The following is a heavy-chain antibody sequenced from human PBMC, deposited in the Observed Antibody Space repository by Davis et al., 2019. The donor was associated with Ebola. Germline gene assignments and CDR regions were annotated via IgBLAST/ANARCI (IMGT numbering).Heavy chain of an antibody. CDR3: ARGASSWGPIDY. V-gene: IGHV1-18*04. D-gene: IGHD3-16*01. J-gene: IGHJ4*02. CDR1: GYTFTGDY. Sequence: ASVKVSCKASGYTFTGDYMHWVRQAPGQGLEWMGWISAYNGNTNYAQKLQGSVTMTTCTSTSTAYMELRSLRSDDTAVYYCARGASSWGPIDYWGQGTLVTVSS. CDR2: ISAYNGNT.